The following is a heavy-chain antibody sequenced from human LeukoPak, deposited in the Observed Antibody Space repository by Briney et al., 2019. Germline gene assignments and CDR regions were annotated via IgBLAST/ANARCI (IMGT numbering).Heavy chain of an antibody. J-gene: IGHJ5*02. CDR2: IWYDGSNK. Sequence: GRSLRLSCAAYGFTFSSYGMHWVRQAPGKGLEWVAVIWYDGSNKYYADSVKGRFTISRDNSKNTLYLQMNSLRAEDTAVYYCARAGLDYYDSSGSWFDPWGQGTLVTVSS. V-gene: IGHV3-33*01. CDR1: GFTFSSYG. D-gene: IGHD3-22*01. CDR3: ARAGLDYYDSSGSWFDP.